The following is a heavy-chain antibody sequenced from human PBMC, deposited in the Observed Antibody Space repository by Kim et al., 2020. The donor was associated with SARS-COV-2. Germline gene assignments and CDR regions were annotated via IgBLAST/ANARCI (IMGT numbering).Heavy chain of an antibody. CDR1: GFTFSTYA. CDR3: AKGIASTASTNYAFDY. D-gene: IGHD6-13*01. J-gene: IGHJ4*01. Sequence: GGSLRLSCAASGFTFSTYAMSWVRQTPGKGLEWVSTITGSGGDTYYADSVKGRFTIFRDNSKNMLYLEMNSLRAEDTAVYYCAKGIASTASTNYAFDYWGQGTLVTVSS. V-gene: IGHV3-23*01. CDR2: ITGSGGDT.